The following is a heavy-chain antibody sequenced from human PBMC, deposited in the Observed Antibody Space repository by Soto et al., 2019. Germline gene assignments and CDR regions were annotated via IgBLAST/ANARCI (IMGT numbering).Heavy chain of an antibody. D-gene: IGHD6-6*01. CDR3: ARDPRRSTSLPLDYFVY. V-gene: IGHV1-2*02. CDR2: INPNSGDT. CDR1: GYTFTDYY. J-gene: IGHJ4*02. Sequence: ASVKVPCKTSGYTFTDYYMHLVRQAPGPGLEWLGWINPNSGDTNSADQFQGRVTMTRDTSISTAYMELNRLRSDDTAMYYCARDPRRSTSLPLDYFVYWGQGTLVTVSS.